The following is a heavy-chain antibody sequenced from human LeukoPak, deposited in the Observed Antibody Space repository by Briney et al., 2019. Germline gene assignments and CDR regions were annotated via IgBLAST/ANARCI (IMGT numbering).Heavy chain of an antibody. D-gene: IGHD6-19*01. CDR1: GYTFTSYY. V-gene: IGHV1-46*01. J-gene: IGHJ4*02. CDR3: ARDGNSSGWYGDFDY. Sequence: ASVKVSCKASGYTFTSYYMHWVRQAPGQGLEWMGIINPSGGSTSYAQKFQGRITVTRDMSTSTVYMELSSLRSEDTAVYYCARDGNSSGWYGDFDYWGQGTLVTVSS. CDR2: INPSGGST.